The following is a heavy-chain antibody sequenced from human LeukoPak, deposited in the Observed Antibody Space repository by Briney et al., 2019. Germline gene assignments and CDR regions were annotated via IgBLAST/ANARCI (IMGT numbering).Heavy chain of an antibody. Sequence: ASVKVSCKASGYTFTGYYMHWVRQAPGQGLEWMGWINPNSGGTNYAQKFQGRVTMTRDTPISTAYMELSRLRSDDTAVYYCARGSHEITVTTLDRGQGTLVTVSS. V-gene: IGHV1-2*02. CDR3: ARGSHEITVTTLD. CDR2: INPNSGGT. CDR1: GYTFTGYY. D-gene: IGHD4-17*01. J-gene: IGHJ4*02.